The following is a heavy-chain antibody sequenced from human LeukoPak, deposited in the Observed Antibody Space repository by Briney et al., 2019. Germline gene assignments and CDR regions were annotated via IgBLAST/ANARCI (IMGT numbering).Heavy chain of an antibody. Sequence: PSETLSLTCTVSGGSISSSSYYWGWIRQPPGKGLEWIGSIYYSGSTYYNPSLKSRVTISVDTSKNQFSLKLSSVTAADTAVYYCARGSFSWYYWGQGTLVTVSS. CDR2: IYYSGST. CDR3: ARGSFSWYY. D-gene: IGHD6-13*01. CDR1: GGSISSSSYY. V-gene: IGHV4-39*01. J-gene: IGHJ4*02.